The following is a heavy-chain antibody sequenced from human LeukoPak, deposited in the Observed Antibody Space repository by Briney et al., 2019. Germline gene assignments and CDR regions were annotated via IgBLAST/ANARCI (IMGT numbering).Heavy chain of an antibody. Sequence: GASVKVSCKASGYTFTSYDISWVRQAPGQGLEWMGGIIPIFGTANYAQKFQGRVTITADESTSTAYMELSSLRSEDTAVYYCAVRGYYYHWLDPWGQGTLVTVSS. D-gene: IGHD3-22*01. V-gene: IGHV1-69*13. J-gene: IGHJ5*02. CDR2: IIPIFGTA. CDR1: GYTFTSYD. CDR3: AVRGYYYHWLDP.